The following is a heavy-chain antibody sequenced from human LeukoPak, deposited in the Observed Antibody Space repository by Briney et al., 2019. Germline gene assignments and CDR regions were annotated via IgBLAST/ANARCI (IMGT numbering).Heavy chain of an antibody. V-gene: IGHV3-48*03. D-gene: IGHD3-3*01. CDR3: ARQDRVLIAFDY. Sequence: GGSLRLSCAASGFTFNSYEMNWVRQAPGKGLEWVSYISSSGSPIYYADSVKGRFTSSSDNATNSLYLQMSSLRADDTAIYYCARQDRVLIAFDYWGQGPLVTVSS. CDR2: ISSSGSPI. J-gene: IGHJ4*02. CDR1: GFTFNSYE.